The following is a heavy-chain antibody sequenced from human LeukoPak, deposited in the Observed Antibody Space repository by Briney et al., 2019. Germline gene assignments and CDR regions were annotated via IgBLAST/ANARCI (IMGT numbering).Heavy chain of an antibody. Sequence: GGSLRLSCAASGLTFSSYAMSWVRQAPGKGLEWVSLITGSGSSTYYADSVKGRLTISRDNSKNTLYLHMNSLRAEDTAIYYCAKDRDYSDQLTPLLDCWGQGTLVTVSS. V-gene: IGHV3-23*01. CDR2: ITGSGSST. D-gene: IGHD4/OR15-4a*01. J-gene: IGHJ4*02. CDR3: AKDRDYSDQLTPLLDC. CDR1: GLTFSSYA.